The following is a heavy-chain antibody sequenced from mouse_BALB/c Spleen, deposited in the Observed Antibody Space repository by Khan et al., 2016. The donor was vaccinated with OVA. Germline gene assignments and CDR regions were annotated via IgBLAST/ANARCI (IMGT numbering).Heavy chain of an antibody. CDR3: ARRNYFGYTFAY. J-gene: IGHJ3*01. CDR2: ISPGSGDT. CDR1: GYTFTDYY. V-gene: IGHV1-77*01. D-gene: IGHD1-2*01. Sequence: QVQLQQPGAELARPGASVKLSCKASGYTFTDYYINWVKLRTGQGLEWIGEISPGSGDTYYNERFKGKATLTADTSSSPAYMQLSSLTSEASAVYCCARRNYFGYTFAYWGQGTLVTVSA.